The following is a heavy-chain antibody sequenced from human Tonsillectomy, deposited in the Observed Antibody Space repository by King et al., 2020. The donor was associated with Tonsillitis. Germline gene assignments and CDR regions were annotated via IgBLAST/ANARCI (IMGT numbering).Heavy chain of an antibody. J-gene: IGHJ1*01. Sequence: VQLQQWGAGLLKPSETLSLTCAVYDGSFSVYYWSWIRQPPGKGLEWIGEINHSGRTNYNPSLKSRVTISLDTSKNHFSLKLSSVTAADTAVYYCSRHSYGYCNDWGQGTLVTVSS. CDR1: DGSFSVYY. D-gene: IGHD3-22*01. CDR2: INHSGRT. CDR3: SRHSYGYCND. V-gene: IGHV4-34*01.